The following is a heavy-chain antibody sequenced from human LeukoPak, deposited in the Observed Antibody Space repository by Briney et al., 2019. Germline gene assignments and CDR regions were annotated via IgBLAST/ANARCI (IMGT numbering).Heavy chain of an antibody. CDR3: HGGYYYYGMDV. V-gene: IGHV3-73*01. J-gene: IGHJ6*02. CDR1: GFTFSGSA. Sequence: GGSLRLSCAASGFTFSGSAMHWVRQASGKGLEWVGRIRSKANSYATAYAASVKGRFTISRDDSKNTAYLQMNSLKTGDTAVYYCHGGYYYYGMDVWGQGTTVTVSS. CDR2: IRSKANSYAT.